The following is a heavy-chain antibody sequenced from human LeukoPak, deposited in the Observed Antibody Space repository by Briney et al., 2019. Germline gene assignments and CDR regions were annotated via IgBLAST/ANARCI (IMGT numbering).Heavy chain of an antibody. Sequence: GGSLRLSCAASGFTFSGSAMHWVRQASGKGLEWVGRIRSKANSYATAYAASVKGRFTISRDDSKNTAYLQMNSLKTEDTAVYYCTRYGGKVPFDYWGQGTLVTVSS. V-gene: IGHV3-73*01. D-gene: IGHD4-23*01. CDR3: TRYGGKVPFDY. J-gene: IGHJ4*02. CDR2: IRSKANSYAT. CDR1: GFTFSGSA.